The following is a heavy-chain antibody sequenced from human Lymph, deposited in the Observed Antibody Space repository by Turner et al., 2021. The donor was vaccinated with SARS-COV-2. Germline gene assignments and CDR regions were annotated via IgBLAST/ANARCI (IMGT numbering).Heavy chain of an antibody. J-gene: IGHJ4*02. Sequence: QVQLVESGGGVVQPGRSLRLSCAASGFTFNNYPMHWVRQAPGKGLEWVAVISYDGSNKYYADSVKGRFTISRDNSKNTLYLQMISLRAEDTAVYYCARDSSGSGTLDYWGQGTLVTVSS. CDR2: ISYDGSNK. CDR1: GFTFNNYP. V-gene: IGHV3-30-3*01. D-gene: IGHD3-10*01. CDR3: ARDSSGSGTLDY.